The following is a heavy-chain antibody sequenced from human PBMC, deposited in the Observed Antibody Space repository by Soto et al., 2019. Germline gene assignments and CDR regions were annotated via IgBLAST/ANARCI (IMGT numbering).Heavy chain of an antibody. Sequence: GGSLRLSCAASGFTFSCYAMHWVRQAPGKGLEWVAVISYDGSKKDYADSVKGRFTISRDNSKNTLSVQMNSLRAEDTAVYYCARDWTCTSTTCHETFDIWGQGTMVTVSS. D-gene: IGHD2-2*01. CDR1: GFTFSCYA. V-gene: IGHV3-30-3*01. J-gene: IGHJ3*02. CDR2: ISYDGSKK. CDR3: ARDWTCTSTTCHETFDI.